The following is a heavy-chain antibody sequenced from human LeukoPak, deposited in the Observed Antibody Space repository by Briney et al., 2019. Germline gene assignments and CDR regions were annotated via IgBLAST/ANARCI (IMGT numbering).Heavy chain of an antibody. V-gene: IGHV3-23*01. J-gene: IGHJ4*02. CDR3: AKWELFPYFDY. Sequence: HTGGSLRLSCAASGFTFSSYGMNWVRQAPGKGLEWVSAISGSGGSTYYADSVKGRFTISRDNSKNTLYLQMNGLRAEDTAVYYCAKWELFPYFDYWGQGTLVTVSS. CDR1: GFTFSSYG. D-gene: IGHD1-26*01. CDR2: ISGSGGST.